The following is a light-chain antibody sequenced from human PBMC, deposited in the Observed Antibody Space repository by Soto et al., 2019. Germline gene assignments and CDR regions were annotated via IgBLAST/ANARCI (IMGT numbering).Light chain of an antibody. CDR3: ISYTDRQSYL. CDR2: EVS. J-gene: IGLJ1*01. V-gene: IGLV2-14*01. Sequence: QSVLTQPASVSGSPGQSITISCTGTSSDVGGYIYVSWYQQHPGKAPKLMIYEVSNWPSGVSNRFSGSKSGNTASLTISGLQAEDEADYYCISYTDRQSYLFGTGTKVTVL. CDR1: SSDVGGYIY.